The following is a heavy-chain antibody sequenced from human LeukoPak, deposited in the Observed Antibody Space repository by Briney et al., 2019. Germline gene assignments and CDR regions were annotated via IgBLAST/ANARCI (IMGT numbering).Heavy chain of an antibody. CDR3: ARDTEDDDGSTTFDY. V-gene: IGHV4-4*07. Sequence: SETLSLTCTVSGGSISSYYWNWIRQPAGKGLEWIGRIYSSGSTNYNPSLKSRVTMSVDTSKNQFSLKLSSVTAADTAVYYCARDTEDDDGSTTFDYWGQGTLVTVSS. D-gene: IGHD1-26*01. J-gene: IGHJ4*02. CDR1: GGSISSYY. CDR2: IYSSGST.